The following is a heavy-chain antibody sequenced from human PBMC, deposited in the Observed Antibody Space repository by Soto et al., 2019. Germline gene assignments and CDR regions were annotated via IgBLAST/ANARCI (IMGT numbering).Heavy chain of an antibody. CDR3: AKWRIAAAGAYYYYGMDV. CDR1: GFTFSSYG. V-gene: IGHV3-30*18. Sequence: GGSLRLSCAASGFTFSSYGMHWVRQAPGKGLEWVAVISYDGSNKYYADSVKGRFTISRDNSKNTLYLQMNSLRAEDTAVYYCAKWRIAAAGAYYYYGMDVWGQGTTVTVSS. J-gene: IGHJ6*02. CDR2: ISYDGSNK. D-gene: IGHD6-13*01.